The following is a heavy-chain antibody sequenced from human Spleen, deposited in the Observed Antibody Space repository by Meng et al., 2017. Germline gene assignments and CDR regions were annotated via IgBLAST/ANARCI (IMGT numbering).Heavy chain of an antibody. CDR2: SNHSGSS. CDR1: VGAISHCN. D-gene: IGHD2-15*01. J-gene: IGHJ4*02. CDR3: ARGLGGSTEN. Sequence: HVQRQQLVAGLLKPSGSLSLTCIVAVGAISHCNWSWVRQPPGKGLEWIGESNHSGSSNYHPSLKSRVTISVDTPKNQFSLKLRSVTAADTAVYYCARGLGGSTENWGQGTLVTVSS. V-gene: IGHV4-34*01.